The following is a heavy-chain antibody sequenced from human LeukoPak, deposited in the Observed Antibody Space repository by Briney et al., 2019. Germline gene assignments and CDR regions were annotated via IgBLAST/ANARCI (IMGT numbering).Heavy chain of an antibody. Sequence: GGSLRLSCAASGFTFDDYAMHWVRQAPGKGLEWVSGISWNSGSIGYADSVKGRFTISRDNAKNSLYLQMNSLRAEDMALYYCAKDGGPAGYGGNFDYWGQGTLVTVSS. V-gene: IGHV3-9*03. J-gene: IGHJ4*02. CDR1: GFTFDDYA. D-gene: IGHD4-23*01. CDR2: ISWNSGSI. CDR3: AKDGGPAGYGGNFDY.